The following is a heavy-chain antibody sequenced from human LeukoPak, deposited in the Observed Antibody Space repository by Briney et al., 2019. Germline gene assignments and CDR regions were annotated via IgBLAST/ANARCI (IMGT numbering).Heavy chain of an antibody. Sequence: SETLSLTCAVYGGSFSGYYWSWIRQPPGKGLEWIGEINHSGSTNYNPSLKRRVAISVDTSKNQFSLKMCSVTAADTAVYYCARGRFEYSSSSIPKPIYYYYMDVWGKGTTVTVSS. V-gene: IGHV4-34*01. J-gene: IGHJ6*03. D-gene: IGHD6-6*01. CDR3: ARGRFEYSSSSIPKPIYYYYMDV. CDR2: INHSGST. CDR1: GGSFSGYY.